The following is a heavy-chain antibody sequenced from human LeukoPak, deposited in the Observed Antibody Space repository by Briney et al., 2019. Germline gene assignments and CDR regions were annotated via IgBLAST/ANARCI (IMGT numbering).Heavy chain of an antibody. CDR1: GYTFTSQY. V-gene: IGHV1-46*01. D-gene: IGHD6-13*01. J-gene: IGHJ6*03. CDR3: ARGGRSSSWYLYYIDV. Sequence: ASVKVSCKASGYTFTSQYIHWVRQAPGQGLEWMGIINPSGGSTSNAQKFQGRVTMTRDMSTSTVYMELSRLRSDDTAVYYCARGGRSSSWYLYYIDVWGKGTTVTVSS. CDR2: INPSGGST.